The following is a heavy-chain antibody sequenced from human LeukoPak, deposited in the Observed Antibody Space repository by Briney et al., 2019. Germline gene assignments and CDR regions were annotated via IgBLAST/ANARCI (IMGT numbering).Heavy chain of an antibody. V-gene: IGHV3-49*03. D-gene: IGHD3-3*01. J-gene: IGHJ4*02. CDR3: TRGSDTIFGVARDGFDY. CDR1: GFTFGDYA. CDR2: IRSKALRETT. Sequence: PGGSLRLSCIASGFTFGDYAISWLRQAPGKGLEWVSFIRSKALRETTEYAASVKGRFTISRDDSESIAYLQMNSLKTEDTAVYYRTRGSDTIFGVARDGFDYWGQGTLVTVSS.